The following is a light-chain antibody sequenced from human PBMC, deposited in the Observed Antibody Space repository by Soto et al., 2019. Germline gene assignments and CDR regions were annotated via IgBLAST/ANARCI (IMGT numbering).Light chain of an antibody. V-gene: IGKV1-9*01. Sequence: IQLTKNPTSLSASLGDRFAIGCLAGQVISSYFAWYQQTPGKAPKLLIYAASTLQSGVPSRFSGSGSGTDFTLTISSLQAEDFATYYCQHLNSYPITFGQGTRLE. J-gene: IGKJ5*01. CDR2: AAS. CDR3: QHLNSYPIT. CDR1: QVISSY.